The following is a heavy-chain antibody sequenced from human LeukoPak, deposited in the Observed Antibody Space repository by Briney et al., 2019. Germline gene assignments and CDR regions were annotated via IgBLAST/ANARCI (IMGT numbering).Heavy chain of an antibody. J-gene: IGHJ4*02. D-gene: IGHD2-2*01. V-gene: IGHV4-38-2*01. CDR2: IYHSGST. CDR1: SYSISSGYY. CDR3: ARRVVPAANFDY. Sequence: SETLSLTCAVSSYSISSGYYWGWIRQPPGKGLEWIGSIYHSGSTYYNPSLKSRVTISVDTSKNQFSLKLSSVTAADTAVYYCARRVVPAANFDYWGQGTLVTVSS.